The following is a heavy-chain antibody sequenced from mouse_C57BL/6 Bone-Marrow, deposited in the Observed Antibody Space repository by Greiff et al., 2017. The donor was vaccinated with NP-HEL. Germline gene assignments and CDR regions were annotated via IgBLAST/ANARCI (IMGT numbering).Heavy chain of an antibody. CDR1: GYTFTSYW. CDR3: ARSRILRRYFDY. D-gene: IGHD2-4*01. V-gene: IGHV1-64*01. CDR2: IHPNSGST. J-gene: IGHJ2*01. Sequence: QVQLQQPGAELVKPGASVKLSCKASGYTFTSYWMHWVKQRPGQGLEWIGMIHPNSGSTNYNEKFKSKATLTVDKSSSTAYMQLSSLTSEDSAVYYCARSRILRRYFDYGGQGTTLTVSS.